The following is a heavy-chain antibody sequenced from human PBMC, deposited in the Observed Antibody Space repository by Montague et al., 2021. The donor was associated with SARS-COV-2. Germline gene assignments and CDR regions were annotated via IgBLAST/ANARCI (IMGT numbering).Heavy chain of an antibody. CDR2: INHSGST. D-gene: IGHD2-21*02. V-gene: IGHV4-34*01. CDR3: ARGSWHIVVVTAIRDGYYGMDV. Sequence: SETLSLTCAVYGGSFSGYYWSWIRQPPGKGLEWIGEINHSGSTNSNPSLKSRVTLSVDTSKNQFSLKLSSVTAADTAVYYCARGSWHIVVVTAIRDGYYGMDVGGQGTTVTVSS. J-gene: IGHJ6*02. CDR1: GGSFSGYY.